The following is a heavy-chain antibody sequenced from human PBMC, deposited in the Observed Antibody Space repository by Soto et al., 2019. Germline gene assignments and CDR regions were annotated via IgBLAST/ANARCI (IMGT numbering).Heavy chain of an antibody. J-gene: IGHJ4*02. CDR1: GFTFSSYA. Sequence: LRLSCAASGFTFSSYAMSWVRQAPGKGLEWVSAISGSGGSTYYADSVKGRFTISRDNSKNTLYLQMNSLRAEDTAVYYCAKDQELAAAGTPYFDYWGQGTLVTVSS. V-gene: IGHV3-23*01. CDR2: ISGSGGST. D-gene: IGHD6-13*01. CDR3: AKDQELAAAGTPYFDY.